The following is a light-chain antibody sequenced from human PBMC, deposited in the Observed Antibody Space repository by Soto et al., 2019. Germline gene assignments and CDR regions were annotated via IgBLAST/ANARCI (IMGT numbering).Light chain of an antibody. CDR1: SSDVGGYNY. CDR2: TVT. CDR3: CSYAGSSSYV. Sequence: QSALTQPRSVSGSPGQSVTISCTGTSSDVGGYNYVSWYQQHPGKAPKLMIYTVTKRPSGVPDRFSGSKSDNTASLTISGLQADDEDDYYCCSYAGSSSYVFGTGTKVTVL. J-gene: IGLJ1*01. V-gene: IGLV2-11*01.